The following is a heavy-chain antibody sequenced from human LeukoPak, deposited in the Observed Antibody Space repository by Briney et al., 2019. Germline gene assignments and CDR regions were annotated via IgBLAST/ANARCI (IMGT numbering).Heavy chain of an antibody. J-gene: IGHJ4*02. D-gene: IGHD3-3*01. V-gene: IGHV3-30*04. Sequence: GGSLRLSCAASGFTFSSYAMHWVRQAPGKGLEWVAVISYDGSNKYYADSVKGRFTISRDNSKNTLYLQMNSLRAEDTAVYYCARDRAWSYFDYWGQGTLVTVSS. CDR1: GFTFSSYA. CDR3: ARDRAWSYFDY. CDR2: ISYDGSNK.